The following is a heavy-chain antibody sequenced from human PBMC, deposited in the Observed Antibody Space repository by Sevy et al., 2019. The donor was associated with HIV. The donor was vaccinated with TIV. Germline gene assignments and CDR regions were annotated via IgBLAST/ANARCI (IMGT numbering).Heavy chain of an antibody. Sequence: ASVKVSCKASGHTFSDYYIQWVRQARGQGLEWMGWINSNSGAISYAQKFQGRVTMTSDTSISTVHMELSRLRSDDTAVYYCATEYSYDYWGQGTLVTVSS. V-gene: IGHV1-2*02. CDR2: INSNSGAI. J-gene: IGHJ4*02. CDR3: ATEYSYDY. CDR1: GHTFSDYY. D-gene: IGHD4-4*01.